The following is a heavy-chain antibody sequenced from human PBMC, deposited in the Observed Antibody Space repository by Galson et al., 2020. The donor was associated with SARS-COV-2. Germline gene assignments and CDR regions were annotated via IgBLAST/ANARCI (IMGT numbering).Heavy chain of an antibody. CDR3: ARMGGSGSYYKDYYYYGMDV. CDR1: GFSLSTSGMC. Sequence: SGPTLVKPTQTLTLTCTFSGFSLSTSGMCVSWIRQPPGKALEWLALIDWDDDKYYSTSLKTRLTISKDTSKNQVVLTMTNMDPVDTATYYCARMGGSGSYYKDYYYYGMDVWGQGTTVTVSS. J-gene: IGHJ6*02. V-gene: IGHV2-70*01. CDR2: IDWDDDK. D-gene: IGHD3-10*01.